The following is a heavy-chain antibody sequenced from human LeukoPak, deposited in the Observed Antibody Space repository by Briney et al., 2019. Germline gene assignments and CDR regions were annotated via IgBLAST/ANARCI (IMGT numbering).Heavy chain of an antibody. J-gene: IGHJ4*02. V-gene: IGHV3-21*06. CDR2: ISSTSGFI. CDR3: ARVHSGYGPDYIDH. CDR1: GFTFSSDS. Sequence: GGSLRLSCAASGFTFSSDSMNWVRQAPGKGLEWVSSISSTSGFISYADSVKGRFTISRDNAKSSLYLQMNSLRAEDTAPYYCARVHSGYGPDYIDHWGQGTPVTVSS. D-gene: IGHD5-12*01.